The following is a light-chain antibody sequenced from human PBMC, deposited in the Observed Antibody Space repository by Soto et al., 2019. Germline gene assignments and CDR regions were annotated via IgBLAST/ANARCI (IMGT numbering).Light chain of an antibody. V-gene: IGKV1-5*03. CDR3: QQYDTYLT. CDR1: HTISAW. J-gene: IGKJ4*01. Sequence: DIQMTQSPSTLSASVGDRVTITCRASHTISAWLAWYQQKPGKAPKLLIFKASSLESGVPSRFSGSGSGTEFTLTISSLQPDDFATYYCQQYDTYLTFGGGTKLEIK. CDR2: KAS.